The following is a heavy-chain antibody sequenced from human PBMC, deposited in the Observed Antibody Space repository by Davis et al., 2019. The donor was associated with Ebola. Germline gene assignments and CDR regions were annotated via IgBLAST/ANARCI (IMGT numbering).Heavy chain of an antibody. J-gene: IGHJ6*02. Sequence: GGSLRLSCAASGFTFSSYAMSWVRQAPGKGLEWVSAISSSGSTIYYADSVKGRFTISRDNAKNSLYLQMNSLRAEDTAVYYCASSLYYYYGMDVWGQGTTVTVSS. CDR3: ASSLYYYYGMDV. CDR2: ISSSGSTI. CDR1: GFTFSSYA. V-gene: IGHV3-48*03.